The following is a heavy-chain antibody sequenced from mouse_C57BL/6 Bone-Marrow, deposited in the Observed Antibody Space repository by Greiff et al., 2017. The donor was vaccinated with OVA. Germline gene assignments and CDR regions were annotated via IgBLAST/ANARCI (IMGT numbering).Heavy chain of an antibody. CDR1: GFTFSDYG. V-gene: IGHV5-17*01. CDR3: ARGYYDYDVGAMDY. Sequence: EVQLQESGGGLVKPGGSLKLSCAASGFTFSDYGMHWVRQAPEKGLEWVAYISSGSSTIYYADTVKGRFTISRDNAKNTLFLQMTSLRSEDTAMYYCARGYYDYDVGAMDYWGQGTSVTVSS. CDR2: ISSGSSTI. D-gene: IGHD2-4*01. J-gene: IGHJ4*01.